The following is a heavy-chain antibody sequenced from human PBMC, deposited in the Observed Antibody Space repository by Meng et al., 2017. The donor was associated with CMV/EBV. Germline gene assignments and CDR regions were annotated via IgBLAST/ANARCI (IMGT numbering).Heavy chain of an antibody. D-gene: IGHD5-24*01. CDR3: SRGADAYKSGRY. V-gene: IGHV4-34*01. Sequence: QVELQQWGAGLLKPSETLSLSCGVYGGAFSNYYWSWIRQSPGKGLEWIGEIHPSGSTYYNPSLNSRVTMSVDTSKNQFSLNLRSVTAADTAVYYCSRGADAYKSGRYWGQGTLVTVSS. J-gene: IGHJ4*02. CDR2: IHPSGST. CDR1: GGAFSNYY.